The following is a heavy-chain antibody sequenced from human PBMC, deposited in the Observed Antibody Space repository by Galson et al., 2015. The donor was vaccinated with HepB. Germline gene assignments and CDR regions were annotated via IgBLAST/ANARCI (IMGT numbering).Heavy chain of an antibody. CDR1: GYSFTSYW. V-gene: IGHV5-51*01. CDR3: ARQGTNYYGSGSSYDP. J-gene: IGHJ5*02. CDR2: IYPGDSDT. Sequence: QSGAEVKKPGESLKISCKGSGYSFTSYWIGWVRQMPGKGLEWMGIIYPGDSDTRYSPSFQGQVTISADKSISTAYLQWSSLKASNTAMYYCARQGTNYYGSGSSYDPWGQGTLVTVSS. D-gene: IGHD3-10*01.